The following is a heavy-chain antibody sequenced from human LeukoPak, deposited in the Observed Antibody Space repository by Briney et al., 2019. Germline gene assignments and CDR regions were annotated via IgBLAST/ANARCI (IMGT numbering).Heavy chain of an antibody. V-gene: IGHV1-69*13. CDR2: IIPIFGTA. CDR3: ARDLRGYCSGGSCYTDYYYYYYMDV. J-gene: IGHJ6*03. Sequence: SVKVSCKASGYTFTSYYMHWVRQAPGQGLEWMGGIIPIFGTANYAQKFQGRVTITADESTSTAYMELSSLRSEDTAVYYCARDLRGYCSGGSCYTDYYYYYYMDVWGKGTTVTVSS. D-gene: IGHD2-15*01. CDR1: GYTFTSYY.